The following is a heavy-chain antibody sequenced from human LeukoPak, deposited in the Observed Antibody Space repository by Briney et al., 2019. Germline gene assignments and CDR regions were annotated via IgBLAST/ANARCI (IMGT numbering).Heavy chain of an antibody. CDR2: IYYSGNT. D-gene: IGHD2-15*01. J-gene: IGHJ6*03. V-gene: IGHV4-39*01. CDR1: GGSISSNSYY. Sequence: SETLSLTCTVPGGSISSNSYYWGWIRQPPGKGLEWIGSIYYSGNTYYNPSLKSRVTISVDTSKNQFSLKLSSVTAADTAVYYCARLATGYCSGGSCGESYYYYYMDVWGKGTTVTVSS. CDR3: ARLATGYCSGGSCGESYYYYYMDV.